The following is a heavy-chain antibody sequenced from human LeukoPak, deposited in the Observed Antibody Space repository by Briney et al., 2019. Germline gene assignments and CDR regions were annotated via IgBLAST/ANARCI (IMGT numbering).Heavy chain of an antibody. D-gene: IGHD6-13*01. CDR1: GGSISSGGYS. J-gene: IGHJ5*02. CDR3: ARVGGSSWYDWFDP. CDR2: IYHSGST. Sequence: SQTLSLTCAVSGGSISSGGYSWSWIRQPPGKGLEWIGYIYHSGSTYYNPSLKSRVTISVDRSKNQFSLKLSSVTAADTAVYYCARVGGSSWYDWFDPWGQGTLVTVSS. V-gene: IGHV4-30-2*01.